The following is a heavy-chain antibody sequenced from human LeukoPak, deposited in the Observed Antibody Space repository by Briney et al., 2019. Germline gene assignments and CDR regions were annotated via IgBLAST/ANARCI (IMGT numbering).Heavy chain of an antibody. D-gene: IGHD7-27*01. CDR1: GFNFSPYG. J-gene: IGHJ2*01. V-gene: IGHV3-23*01. Sequence: PGGSLRLSCAASGFNFSPYGMSWIRQAPGKGLEWVAGISGSGSDTYYADSVKGRFTISRDNFKNTVDLRMNSLRADDTAVYYCAKLGTYFYFDFWGRGTLVTVSS. CDR2: ISGSGSDT. CDR3: AKLGTYFYFDF.